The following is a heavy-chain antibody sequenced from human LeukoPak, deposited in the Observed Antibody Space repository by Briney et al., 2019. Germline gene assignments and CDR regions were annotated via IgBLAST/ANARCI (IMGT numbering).Heavy chain of an antibody. CDR2: ISYDGSNK. J-gene: IGHJ6*02. CDR3: ARSIRYYYYGMDV. V-gene: IGHV3-30*19. CDR1: GFTFSSYG. D-gene: IGHD6-6*01. Sequence: PGGSLRLSCAASGFTFSSYGMHWVRQAPGKGLEWVAVISYDGSNKYYADSVKGQFTISRDNSKNTLYLQMNSLRAEDTAVYYCARSIRYYYYGMDVWGQGTTVTVSS.